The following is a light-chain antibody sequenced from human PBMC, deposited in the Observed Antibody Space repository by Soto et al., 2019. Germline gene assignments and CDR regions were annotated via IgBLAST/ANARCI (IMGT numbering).Light chain of an antibody. CDR2: EVN. Sequence: HSVLTQPPSASGSPGQSVTISCTGTSSDVGGYNYVSWYQQHPGKAPKLMIYEVNKGPSGVPDRFSGSKSGNTASLTVSGLQAEDEADYYCFSYAGSNNYVFGTGTKLTVL. CDR1: SSDVGGYNY. CDR3: FSYAGSNNYV. J-gene: IGLJ1*01. V-gene: IGLV2-8*01.